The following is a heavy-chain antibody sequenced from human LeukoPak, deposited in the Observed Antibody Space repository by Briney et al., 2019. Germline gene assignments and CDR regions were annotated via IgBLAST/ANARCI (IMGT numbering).Heavy chain of an antibody. J-gene: IGHJ3*02. CDR1: GFTFSDYY. CDR3: ARESYCGGDCYSEGDAFDI. V-gene: IGHV3-11*01. Sequence: PGGSLRLSCAASGFTFSDYYMSWIRQAPGKGLEWVSYISSSGSTIYYADSVKGRFTISRDNAKNSLYLQMNSLRAEDTAVYYCARESYCGGDCYSEGDAFDIWGQGTMVTVSS. D-gene: IGHD2-21*02. CDR2: ISSSGSTI.